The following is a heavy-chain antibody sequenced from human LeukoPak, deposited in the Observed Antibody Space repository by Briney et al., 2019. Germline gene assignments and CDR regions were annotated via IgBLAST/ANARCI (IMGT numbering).Heavy chain of an antibody. CDR2: ISYSGTT. J-gene: IGHJ5*02. CDR3: ARHGSGTSLALYP. V-gene: IGHV4-59*08. Sequence: SETLSLTCTVSGGSISSHYWSWIRQSPGKGLEWVGYISYSGTTNYNPSLKSRVTISLGTSKNRFSLNLTSVTAADMAVYYCARHGSGTSLALYPWGQGTLVTVSS. CDR1: GGSISSHY. D-gene: IGHD3-10*01.